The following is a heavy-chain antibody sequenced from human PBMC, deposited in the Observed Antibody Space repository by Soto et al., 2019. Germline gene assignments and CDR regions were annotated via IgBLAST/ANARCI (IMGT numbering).Heavy chain of an antibody. D-gene: IGHD2-15*01. CDR1: GGSISSGDHY. J-gene: IGHJ3*02. Sequence: QVQLQESGPGLVKPSQTLSLTCTVSGGSISSGDHYWSWIRQPPGKGLEWIAYIYYSGSTYYNPSLKSRFTISVDTSKTQFSLKLSSVTAADTAVYYCARLGGAAATAFDIWGQGTMVTVSS. CDR2: IYYSGST. CDR3: ARLGGAAATAFDI. V-gene: IGHV4-30-4*01.